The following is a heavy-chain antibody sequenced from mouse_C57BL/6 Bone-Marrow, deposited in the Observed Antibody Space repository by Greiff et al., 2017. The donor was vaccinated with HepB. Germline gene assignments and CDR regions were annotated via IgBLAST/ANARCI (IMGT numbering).Heavy chain of an antibody. J-gene: IGHJ4*01. CDR2: IDPSDSYT. V-gene: IGHV1-59*01. D-gene: IGHD2-2*01. CDR3: ARDYGYDLGYYYAMDY. CDR1: GYTFTSYW. Sequence: QVQLQQPGAELVRPGTSVKLSCKASGYTFTSYWMHWVKQRPGQGLEWIGVIDPSDSYTNYNQKFKGKATLTVDTSSSTAYMQLSSLTSEDSAVYYCARDYGYDLGYYYAMDYWGQGTSVTVSS.